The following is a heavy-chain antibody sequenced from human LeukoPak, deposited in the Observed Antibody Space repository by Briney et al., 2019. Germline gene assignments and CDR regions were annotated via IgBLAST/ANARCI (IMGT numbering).Heavy chain of an antibody. D-gene: IGHD3-10*01. CDR2: ISYSGST. V-gene: IGHV4-39*01. CDR1: GGSISSSSYY. J-gene: IGHJ4*02. CDR3: ARQDYYGSGSHLDY. Sequence: PSETLSLTCTVSGGSISSSSYYWGWIRQPPRKGLEWIGSISYSGSTYYNPSLKSRVTISVDTSKNQFSLKLSSVTAADTAVYYCARQDYYGSGSHLDYWGQGTLVTVSS.